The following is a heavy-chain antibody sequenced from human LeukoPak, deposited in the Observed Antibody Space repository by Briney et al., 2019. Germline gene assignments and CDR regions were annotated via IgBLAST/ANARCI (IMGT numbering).Heavy chain of an antibody. CDR3: ARLAMVRGVITSSPFDY. CDR1: GFTFSYAS. CDR2: ISTSSIYT. V-gene: IGHV3-11*06. Sequence: GGSLRLSCAASGFTFSYASMSWVRQAPGKGLEWVSFISTSSIYTYYADSVKGRFTISRHNAKNSLYLQMNSLRAEDTAVYYCARLAMVRGVITSSPFDYWGQGTLVTVSS. D-gene: IGHD3-10*01. J-gene: IGHJ4*02.